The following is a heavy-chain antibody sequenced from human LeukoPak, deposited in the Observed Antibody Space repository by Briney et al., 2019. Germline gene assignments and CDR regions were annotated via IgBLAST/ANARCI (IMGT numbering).Heavy chain of an antibody. Sequence: SETLSLTCTVSGGSISSSSYYWGWIRQPPGKGLEWIGSIYHSGSTYYNPSLKSRVTISVDTSKNQFSLKLSSVTAADTAVYYCARSFRFLEWLFDYWGQGTLVTVSS. CDR2: IYHSGST. CDR3: ARSFRFLEWLFDY. D-gene: IGHD3-3*01. J-gene: IGHJ4*02. V-gene: IGHV4-39*07. CDR1: GGSISSSSYY.